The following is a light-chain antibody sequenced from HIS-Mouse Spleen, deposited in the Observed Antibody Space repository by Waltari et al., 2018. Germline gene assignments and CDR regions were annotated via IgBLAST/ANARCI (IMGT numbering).Light chain of an antibody. CDR1: SSDVGRSNL. CDR3: CSYAGSSTYWV. Sequence: QSALTQPASVSGSPGQSITISCTGTSSDVGRSNLVSLYQQHPGKAPKLMIYEGSKRPSGVSNRFSGSKSGNTASLTISGLQAEDEADYYCCSYAGSSTYWVFGGGTKLTVL. CDR2: EGS. J-gene: IGLJ3*02. V-gene: IGLV2-23*01.